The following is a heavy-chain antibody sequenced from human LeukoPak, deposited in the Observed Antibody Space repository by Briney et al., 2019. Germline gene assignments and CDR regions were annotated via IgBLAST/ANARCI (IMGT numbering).Heavy chain of an antibody. CDR3: ARQRNWGSDY. CDR2: IYYSGST. Sequence: SETLSLTCTVSGGSISSYYWSWIRQPPGKGLEWIGYIYYSGSTNYNPSLKSRVTISVDMSKNQFSLKLSSVTAADTAVYYCARQRNWGSDYWGQGTLVTVSS. D-gene: IGHD7-27*01. V-gene: IGHV4-59*08. J-gene: IGHJ4*02. CDR1: GGSISSYY.